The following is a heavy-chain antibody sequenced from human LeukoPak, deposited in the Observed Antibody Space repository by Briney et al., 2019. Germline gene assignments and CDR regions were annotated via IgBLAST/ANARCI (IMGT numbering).Heavy chain of an antibody. D-gene: IGHD2-2*01. Sequence: ASVKVSCKASGYSFGIFGISWVRQAPGQGLEWMGWISANTGNTNHAQKLQGRVTMTTDTSTSTAYMELRSLRSDDTAVYYCARVGVVVPAAWFDPWGQGTLVTVSS. CDR2: ISANTGNT. J-gene: IGHJ5*02. CDR1: GYSFGIFG. V-gene: IGHV1-18*01. CDR3: ARVGVVVPAAWFDP.